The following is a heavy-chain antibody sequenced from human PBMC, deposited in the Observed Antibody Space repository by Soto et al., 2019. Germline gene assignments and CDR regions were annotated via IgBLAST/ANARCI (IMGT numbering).Heavy chain of an antibody. Sequence: PGGSLRLSCAASGFTFTEFYMSWFRQTPGKGLEWVSYISSGGTSTYFAESVKGRFTISRDNAKNSVYLQMNFLTAEDTAVYYCARLGSIAAAGTPDYWGQGTLVTVSS. D-gene: IGHD6-13*01. V-gene: IGHV3-11*01. CDR2: ISSGGTST. CDR1: GFTFTEFY. J-gene: IGHJ4*02. CDR3: ARLGSIAAAGTPDY.